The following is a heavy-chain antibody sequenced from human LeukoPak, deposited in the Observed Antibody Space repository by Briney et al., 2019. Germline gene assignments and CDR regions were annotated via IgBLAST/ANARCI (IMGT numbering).Heavy chain of an antibody. V-gene: IGHV3-43*01. CDR2: ISWDGGST. CDR3: VQDSYAISSSGSTFAS. CDR1: GFTFDDYT. D-gene: IGHD2-2*01. J-gene: IGHJ4*02. Sequence: GGSLRLSCAASGFTFDDYTMHWVRQAPGKGLEWVSLISWDGGSTYYADSVKGRFTISRDNSKNSLYPQMNSLRTEDMAVYYCVQDSYAISSSGSTFASWGQGTLVTVSS.